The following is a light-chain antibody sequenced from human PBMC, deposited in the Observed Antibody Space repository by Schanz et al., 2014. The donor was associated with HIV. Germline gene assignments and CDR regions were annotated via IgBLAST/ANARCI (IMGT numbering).Light chain of an antibody. CDR1: SSDVGTYDY. Sequence: QSALTQPASVSGSPGQSITISCTGTSSDVGTYDYVSWYQQHPGKAPKLMIYDVSYRPSGVPDRFSGSKSGNTASLTVSGLQAEDEADYYCTSYAGSNNLLFGGGTKLTVL. V-gene: IGLV2-8*01. CDR2: DVS. J-gene: IGLJ2*01. CDR3: TSYAGSNNLL.